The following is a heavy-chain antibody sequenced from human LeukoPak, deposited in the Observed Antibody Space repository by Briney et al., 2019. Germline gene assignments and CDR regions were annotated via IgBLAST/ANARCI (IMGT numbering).Heavy chain of an antibody. D-gene: IGHD3-22*01. CDR1: GGSISSSSYY. CDR2: IYYSGST. CDR3: ARADSSGSYFDY. V-gene: IGHV4-39*07. J-gene: IGHJ4*02. Sequence: SETLSLTCTVSGGSISSSSYYWGWIRQPPGKGLEWIGSIYYSGSTYYNPSLKGRVTISVDTSKNQFSLKLSSATAADTAVYYCARADSSGSYFDYWGQGTLVTVSS.